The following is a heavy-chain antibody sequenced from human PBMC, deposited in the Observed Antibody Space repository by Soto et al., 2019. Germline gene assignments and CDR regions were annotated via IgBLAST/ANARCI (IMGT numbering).Heavy chain of an antibody. V-gene: IGHV1-8*01. J-gene: IGHJ6*02. CDR2: MNPNSANT. D-gene: IGHD4-17*01. Sequence: ASVKVFCKASGYTFTSYDINWLRQATGQGLEWMGWMNPNSANTGYAQKFQGRVTMTRNTSISTAYMELSSLRSEDTAVYYCARMGDYGVGHYYYGMDVWGQGTTVTVSS. CDR1: GYTFTSYD. CDR3: ARMGDYGVGHYYYGMDV.